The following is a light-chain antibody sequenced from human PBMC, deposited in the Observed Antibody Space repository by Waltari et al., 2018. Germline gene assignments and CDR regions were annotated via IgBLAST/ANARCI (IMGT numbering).Light chain of an antibody. CDR1: QSIRSN. V-gene: IGKV3-15*01. CDR2: GAS. CDR3: QQYDNWLGT. J-gene: IGKJ1*01. Sequence: EIVMTQSPSTLSAFPGERATLSSRASQSIRSNLAWYQHKPGQDPRLLIYGASTRATGIPARFSGSGSGTEFTLTISSLQSEDFAVYFCQQYDNWLGTFGQGTKVEIK.